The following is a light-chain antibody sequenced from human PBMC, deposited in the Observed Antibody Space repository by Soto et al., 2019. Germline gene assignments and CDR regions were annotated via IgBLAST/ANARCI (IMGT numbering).Light chain of an antibody. CDR2: GAS. Sequence: EIVMTQSPATLSVSPGERATLSCRASQSVSSNLAWYQQKPGQAPRLLIYGASTRATGIPARFSGSGSGTELTLTISSLQSEDFAVYYCQQYNNWLITFGQGTRLEIK. CDR1: QSVSSN. V-gene: IGKV3-15*01. CDR3: QQYNNWLIT. J-gene: IGKJ5*01.